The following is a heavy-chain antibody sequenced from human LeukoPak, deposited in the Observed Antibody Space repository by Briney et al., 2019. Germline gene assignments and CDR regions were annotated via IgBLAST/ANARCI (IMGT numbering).Heavy chain of an antibody. CDR2: IYHSGST. V-gene: IGHV4-38-2*02. CDR3: ARALRGAYEADAFDI. J-gene: IGHJ3*02. D-gene: IGHD3-22*01. CDR1: GYSISRGYH. Sequence: SETLAPTCTVSGYSISRGYHRGWIRQPPGKGLEWIGSIYHSGSTYYNPSLKSRVNISVDTSKNQSSLKLSSVTAADTAVYYCARALRGAYEADAFDIWGQGTMVTVSS.